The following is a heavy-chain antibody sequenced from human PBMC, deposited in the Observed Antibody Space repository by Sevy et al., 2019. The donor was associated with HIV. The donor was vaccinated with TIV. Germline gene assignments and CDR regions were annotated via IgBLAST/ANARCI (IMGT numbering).Heavy chain of an antibody. CDR1: GFTFSGSA. J-gene: IGHJ4*02. D-gene: IGHD6-13*01. V-gene: IGHV3-73*01. Sequence: GGSLRLSCAASGFTFSGSAMHWVRQASGKGLEWVGRFRSKANSYATAYAASVKGRFTISRDDSKNTAYLQMNSLKTEDTAVYDCTRRGSSWYGFDYWGQGTLVTVSS. CDR2: FRSKANSYAT. CDR3: TRRGSSWYGFDY.